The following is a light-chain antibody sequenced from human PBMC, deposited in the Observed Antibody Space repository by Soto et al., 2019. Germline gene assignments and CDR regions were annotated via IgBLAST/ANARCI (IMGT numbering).Light chain of an antibody. J-gene: IGLJ7*01. V-gene: IGLV1-47*02. CDR2: SNI. CDR1: SSNIGSNY. CDR3: ASWDDSLSRAV. Sequence: QSVLTQPPSASGTAGQRVTISCSGSSSNIGSNYVYWYQQLPGMAPKLLIYSNIHRPSGVPDRFSGSKSGTSASLAISGLGFEDEADYYCASWDDSLSRAVFGGGTQLTVL.